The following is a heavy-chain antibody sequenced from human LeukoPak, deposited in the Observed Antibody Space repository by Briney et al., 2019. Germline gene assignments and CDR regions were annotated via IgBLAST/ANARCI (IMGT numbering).Heavy chain of an antibody. Sequence: AGGSLRLSCAASGFTFSSYAMSWVRQAPGKGLEWVSAISGSGGSTYYADSVKGRFTISRDNSKNTLYLQMNSLRAEDTAVYYCASRIRSGGYRGVGGGAFDIWGQGTMVTVSS. D-gene: IGHD1-26*01. CDR1: GFTFSSYA. V-gene: IGHV3-23*01. J-gene: IGHJ3*02. CDR3: ASRIRSGGYRGVGGGAFDI. CDR2: ISGSGGST.